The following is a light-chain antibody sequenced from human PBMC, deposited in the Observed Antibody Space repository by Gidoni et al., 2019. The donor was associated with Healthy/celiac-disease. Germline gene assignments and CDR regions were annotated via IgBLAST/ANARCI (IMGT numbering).Light chain of an antibody. J-gene: IGLJ3*02. V-gene: IGLV1-51*01. CDR3: GTWDSGLSASWV. Sequence: HSVLTQPPSLSAAPGLKVTISCSGSSSNNGNNYVSWYQQLPGPAPKLLIYDNNKRPSGIPDRFSGSKSGTSATLGITGLQTGDEADYYCGTWDSGLSASWVFGGGTKLTVL. CDR1: SSNNGNNY. CDR2: DNN.